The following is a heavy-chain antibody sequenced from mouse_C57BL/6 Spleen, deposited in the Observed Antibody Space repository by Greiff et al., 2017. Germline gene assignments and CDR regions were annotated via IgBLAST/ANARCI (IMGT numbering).Heavy chain of an antibody. CDR3: ARMENLGDYDLDY. J-gene: IGHJ2*01. CDR1: GYTFTSYW. CDR2: IHPNSGST. Sequence: QVQLQQPGAELVKPGASVKLSCKASGYTFTSYWMHWVKQRPGQGLEWIGMIHPNSGSTNYNEKFKSKATLTVDKSSSPAYMQLSSLTSEDSAVYYCARMENLGDYDLDYWGQGTTLTVSS. D-gene: IGHD2-4*01. V-gene: IGHV1-64*01.